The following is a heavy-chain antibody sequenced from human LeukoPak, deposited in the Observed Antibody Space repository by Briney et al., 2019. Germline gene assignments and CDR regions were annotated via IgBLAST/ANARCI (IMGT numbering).Heavy chain of an antibody. V-gene: IGHV3-48*04. D-gene: IGHD3-10*01. CDR2: IGSSGFTI. J-gene: IGHJ4*02. CDR1: GFTFSDYS. Sequence: GGSLRLSCAASGFTFSDYSMNWVRQAPGKGLEWVSYIGSSGFTIYYADSVTGRFTISRDNAKNSLYLQMNSLRAEDTAVYYYARHGNHYGSGSYPYYFDYWGQGTLVTVSS. CDR3: ARHGNHYGSGSYPYYFDY.